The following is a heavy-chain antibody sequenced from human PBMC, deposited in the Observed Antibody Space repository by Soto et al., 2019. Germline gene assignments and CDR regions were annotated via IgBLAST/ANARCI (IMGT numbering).Heavy chain of an antibody. Sequence: QVQLQESGPGLVKPSETLSLNCTVSGGPISSYYWSWIRPSPGKGLEWIGYIYYSGSTNYNPSLKSRATISVDTSKNQCSLEFSSVTAADTAVYYCARGSSGCPPRLDYWCQGTLVTVSS. D-gene: IGHD6-19*01. CDR3: ARGSSGCPPRLDY. J-gene: IGHJ4*02. V-gene: IGHV4-59*01. CDR1: GGPISSYY. CDR2: IYYSGST.